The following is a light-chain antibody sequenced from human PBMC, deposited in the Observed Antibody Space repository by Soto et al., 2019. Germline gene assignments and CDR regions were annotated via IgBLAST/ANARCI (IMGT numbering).Light chain of an antibody. V-gene: IGKV3-20*01. CDR3: ERYGSTPLT. Sequence: EIVLTQSPGTLSLSPWERATLSCRASQSVGNNYLAWYQQKPGQAPRFLIYDASSRATGIPDRFSCSGSGSDFTLTISRLEPEDFAVYSCERYGSTPLTFGGGNKVEIK. CDR1: QSVGNNY. J-gene: IGKJ4*01. CDR2: DAS.